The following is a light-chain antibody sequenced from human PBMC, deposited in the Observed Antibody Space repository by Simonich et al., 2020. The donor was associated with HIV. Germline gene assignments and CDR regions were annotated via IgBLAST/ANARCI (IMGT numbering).Light chain of an antibody. V-gene: IGLV2-8*01. CDR1: SSDVGGYDF. Sequence: QSALTQPPSASGSPGQSVPISCPGPSSDVGGYDFVSWYHQHPGQAPKLMIYEVTKRPSGVPDRFSGSKAGNTASLTVSGLQAEDEADYYCSSYAGSNRVFGGGTKLTVL. J-gene: IGLJ3*02. CDR3: SSYAGSNRV. CDR2: EVT.